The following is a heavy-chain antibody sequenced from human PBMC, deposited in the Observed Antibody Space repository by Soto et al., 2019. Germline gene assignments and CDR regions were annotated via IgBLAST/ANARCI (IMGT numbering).Heavy chain of an antibody. CDR1: GYTLTHYY. CDR3: ARNRQTYDYYFFDN. J-gene: IGHJ4*02. D-gene: IGHD5-12*01. CDR2: LNPSTLVT. V-gene: IGHV1-46*04. Sequence: QVQLVQSGAELKKPGASVKVSCKASGYTLTHYYMHWVHQAPGQRPEWVGVLNPSTLVTSYAQKLQGRVTMTRDTHTSTVYMELNSLMSEDTAVYYCARNRQTYDYYFFDNWGQGTLVTVSS.